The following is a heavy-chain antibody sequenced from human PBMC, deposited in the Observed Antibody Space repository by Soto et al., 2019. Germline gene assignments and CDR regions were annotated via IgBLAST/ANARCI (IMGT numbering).Heavy chain of an antibody. CDR2: IDWDDDK. D-gene: IGHD1-26*01. CDR3: XRTHGTPGYYYYYGMDV. V-gene: IGHV2-70*01. J-gene: IGHJ6*02. CDR1: GFSLSTSGMC. Sequence: SGPTLVNPTQTLTLTCTFSGFSLSTSGMCVSWIRQPPGKALEWLALIDWDDDKYYSTSLKTRLTISKDTSKNQVVLTMTNMDPVDTATYYCXRTHGTPGYYYYYGMDVWGQGTTVTVSS.